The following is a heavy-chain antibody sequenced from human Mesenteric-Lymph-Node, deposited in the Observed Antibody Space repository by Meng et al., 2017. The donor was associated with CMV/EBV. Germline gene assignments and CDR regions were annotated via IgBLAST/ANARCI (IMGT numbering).Heavy chain of an antibody. CDR3: ARRGNYDSDYSEY. CDR2: VHHSGTT. V-gene: IGHV4-39*01. CDR1: GDSISNSTYY. D-gene: IGHD3-22*01. J-gene: IGHJ4*02. Sequence: QLRLQESGPGLVKPSETLPLSCIVSGDSISNSTYYWTWIRQPPGKGLEWIGSVHHSGTTYYNPSLKGRLTISVDTSANLFSLRLTTVTAADTATYYCARRGNYDSDYSEYWGQGTLVTVSS.